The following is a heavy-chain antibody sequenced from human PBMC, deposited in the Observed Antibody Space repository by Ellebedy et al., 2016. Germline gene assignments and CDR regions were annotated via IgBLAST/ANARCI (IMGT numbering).Heavy chain of an antibody. CDR2: IYHNGDT. CDR1: GGSISSSGYY. J-gene: IGHJ4*02. V-gene: IGHV4-39*01. Sequence: SETLSLIXTVAGGSISSSGYYWGWIRQPPGKWLEWIGSIYHNGDTHYNTSLKSRVTISVDTPKNQFSVQLNSVTAADTAVYYCARLEGVEHIDFWGQGTLVTVSS. CDR3: ARLEGVEHIDF. D-gene: IGHD1/OR15-1a*01.